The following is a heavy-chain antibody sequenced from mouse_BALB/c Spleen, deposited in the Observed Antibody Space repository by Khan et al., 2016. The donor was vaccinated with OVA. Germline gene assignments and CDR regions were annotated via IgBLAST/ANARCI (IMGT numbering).Heavy chain of an antibody. CDR2: IYPGDGDT. V-gene: IGHV1-87*01. CDR1: GYTFTSSW. Sequence: LEESGAELARPGASVKLSCKASGYTFTSSWMQWVKQRPGQGLEWIGAIYPGDGDTRYTQKFKDKATLTAVKSSSTAYMQLRSLASEDSAVYYCTRGGITTGYFDFWGQGTPLTVSS. J-gene: IGHJ2*01. CDR3: TRGGITTGYFDF. D-gene: IGHD2-4*01.